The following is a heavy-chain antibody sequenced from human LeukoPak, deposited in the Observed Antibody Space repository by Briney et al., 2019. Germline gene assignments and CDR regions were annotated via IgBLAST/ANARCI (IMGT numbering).Heavy chain of an antibody. J-gene: IGHJ4*02. V-gene: IGHV5-51*01. D-gene: IGHD5-12*01. CDR3: ARHPKSGYRGYESDH. Sequence: GESLKISCKGSGKSFTSYWIGWVRQMPGKGLEWMGIIYPGDSDTRYSPSFQGQVTISADKSISTAYLQWSSLKASDTAMYYCARHPKSGYRGYESDHWGQGILVTVSS. CDR2: IYPGDSDT. CDR1: GKSFTSYW.